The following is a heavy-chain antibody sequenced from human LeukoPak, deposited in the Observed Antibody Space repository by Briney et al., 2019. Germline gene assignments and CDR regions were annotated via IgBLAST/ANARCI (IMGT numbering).Heavy chain of an antibody. CDR3: ARLQRGYSYGLGIDY. V-gene: IGHV4-61*02. Sequence: PSQTLSLTCTVSGGSISSGSYYWSWIRQPAGKGLEWIGRIYTSGSTNYNPSLKSRVTISVDTSKNQFSLKLSSVTAADTAVYYCARLQRGYSYGLGIDYWGQGTLVTVSS. J-gene: IGHJ4*02. CDR1: GGSISSGSYY. D-gene: IGHD5-18*01. CDR2: IYTSGST.